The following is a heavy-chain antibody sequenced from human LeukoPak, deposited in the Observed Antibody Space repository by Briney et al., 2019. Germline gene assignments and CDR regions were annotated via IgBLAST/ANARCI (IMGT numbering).Heavy chain of an antibody. D-gene: IGHD1-26*01. Sequence: ASVKVSCKASGYTFTGYYMHWVRQAPGQGLEWMGWINPNSGGTNYAQKFQGRVTMTRDTSISTAYMELSRLRSDDTAVYYCARGGGSYYNIHDAFDIWGQGTMVTVSS. CDR3: ARGGGSYYNIHDAFDI. CDR2: INPNSGGT. J-gene: IGHJ3*02. V-gene: IGHV1-2*02. CDR1: GYTFTGYY.